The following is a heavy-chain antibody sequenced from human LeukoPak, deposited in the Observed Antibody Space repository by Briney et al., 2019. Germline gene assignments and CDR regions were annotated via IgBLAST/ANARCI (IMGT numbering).Heavy chain of an antibody. J-gene: IGHJ4*02. CDR2: TSGGGGST. V-gene: IGHV3-23*01. CDR1: GFTFNIYA. CDR3: AKDRRIAAAYLFDY. D-gene: IGHD6-13*01. Sequence: PGGSLRLSCAASGFTFNIYAMSWVRQAPGKGLEWVAGTSGGGGSTGYADSVKGRVTISRDNSKNTLYLHMNSLRAEDTAVYYCAKDRRIAAAYLFDYWGQGTLVSVSS.